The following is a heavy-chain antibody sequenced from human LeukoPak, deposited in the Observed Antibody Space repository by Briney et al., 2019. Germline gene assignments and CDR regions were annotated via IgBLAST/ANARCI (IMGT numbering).Heavy chain of an antibody. CDR3: ARDGAAARTFDY. CDR2: IIPIFGTA. CDR1: GGTFSSYA. V-gene: IGHV1-69*05. J-gene: IGHJ4*02. Sequence: SVKVSCKASGGTFSSYAISWVRQAPGQGLEWMGRIIPIFGTANYAQKFQGRVTITTDESTSTAYMELSSLRSEDTAVYYCARDGAAARTFDYWPQGTLVTVSS. D-gene: IGHD6-13*01.